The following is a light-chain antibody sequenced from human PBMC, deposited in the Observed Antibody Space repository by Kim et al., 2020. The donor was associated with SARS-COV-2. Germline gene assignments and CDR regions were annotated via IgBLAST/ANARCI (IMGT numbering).Light chain of an antibody. Sequence: PLGQTVRITCQGDSLRSSYATWYQHKPGQAPIVFIYGNNNRPSGIPDRFSGSISGNTASLTITGTQAGDEADYYCNSRDSNDNVVFGGGTQLTVL. CDR2: GNN. CDR3: NSRDSNDNVV. V-gene: IGLV3-19*01. CDR1: SLRSSY. J-gene: IGLJ2*01.